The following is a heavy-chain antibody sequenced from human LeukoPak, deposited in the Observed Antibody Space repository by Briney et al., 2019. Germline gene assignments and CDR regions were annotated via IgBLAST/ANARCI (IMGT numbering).Heavy chain of an antibody. Sequence: GRSLRLSCAASGFTFSSYGMHWVRQAPGKGLEWVAVISYDGSNKYCADSVKGRFTISRDNSKNTLYLQMNSLRAEDTAVYYCAKGDSSSWDYFDYWGQGTLVTVSS. V-gene: IGHV3-30*18. J-gene: IGHJ4*02. CDR1: GFTFSSYG. CDR2: ISYDGSNK. CDR3: AKGDSSSWDYFDY. D-gene: IGHD6-13*01.